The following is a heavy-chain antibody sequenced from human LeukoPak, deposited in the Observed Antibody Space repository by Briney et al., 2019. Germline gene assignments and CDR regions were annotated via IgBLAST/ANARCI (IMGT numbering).Heavy chain of an antibody. V-gene: IGHV1-8*02. CDR1: GGTFSSYA. J-gene: IGHJ6*02. D-gene: IGHD2-2*02. CDR3: ARNRYQLLYTTYYYYYGMDV. Sequence: GASVKVSCKASGGTFSSYAISWVRQATGQGLEWMGWMNPNSGNTGYAQKFQGRVTMTRNTSISTAYMELSSLRSEDTAVYYCARNRYQLLYTTYYYYYGMDVWGQGTTVTVSS. CDR2: MNPNSGNT.